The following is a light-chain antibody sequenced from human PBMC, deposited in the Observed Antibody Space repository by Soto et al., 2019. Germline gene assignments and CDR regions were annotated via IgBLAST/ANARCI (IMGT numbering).Light chain of an antibody. Sequence: DIQMTQSPSSLSESVGDRVTITCRASQAISTYLNWYQQKPGKAPKLLIYAASSLQSGVPSRFSGSGSETDFTLTISSLQPEDFATYSCQQSYSTTWTFGQGTKVDIK. V-gene: IGKV1-39*01. CDR2: AAS. CDR1: QAISTY. J-gene: IGKJ1*01. CDR3: QQSYSTTWT.